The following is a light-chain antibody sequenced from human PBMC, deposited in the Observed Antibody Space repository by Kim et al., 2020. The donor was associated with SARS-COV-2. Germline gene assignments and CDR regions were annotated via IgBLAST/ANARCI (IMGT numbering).Light chain of an antibody. V-gene: IGKV1-5*01. CDR3: QQYNYYPYT. CDR1: QSMNSW. J-gene: IGKJ2*01. Sequence: SAAVGDRATITCRARQSMNSWLAWYQQKPGKAPKLLIYAASSLESGVPSRFSGSRSGTEFTLTITSLQPDDFATYYCQQYNYYPYTFGQGTKLEIK. CDR2: AAS.